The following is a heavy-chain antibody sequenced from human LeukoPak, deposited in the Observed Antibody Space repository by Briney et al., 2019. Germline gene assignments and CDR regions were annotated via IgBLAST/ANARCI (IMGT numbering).Heavy chain of an antibody. J-gene: IGHJ4*02. CDR1: GYTFTSYD. D-gene: IGHD6-13*01. CDR3: ARGSFWGYSSSWYFGY. V-gene: IGHV1-8*01. Sequence: PGASVRVSCKASGYTFTSYDINWVRQAAGQRLEWMGWMNPNSGNTDYAQKFQGRVTMTRNTSISTAYMELSSLRSEDTAVYYCARGSFWGYSSSWYFGYWGQGTLVTVSS. CDR2: MNPNSGNT.